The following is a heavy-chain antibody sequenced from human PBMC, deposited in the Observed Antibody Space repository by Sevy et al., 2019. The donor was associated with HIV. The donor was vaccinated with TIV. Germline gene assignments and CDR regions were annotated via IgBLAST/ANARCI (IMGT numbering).Heavy chain of an antibody. Sequence: GGSLRLSCAASGFSFVTYAMSWVRQPPGKGLEWVSGISGSGGSTYYADSVKGRFTISRDNAKNSLYLQMNSLRAEDTAVYYCARVRYNYGSYYFDYWGQGTLVTVSS. CDR1: GFSFVTYA. CDR2: ISGSGGST. J-gene: IGHJ4*02. CDR3: ARVRYNYGSYYFDY. V-gene: IGHV3-23*01. D-gene: IGHD1-1*01.